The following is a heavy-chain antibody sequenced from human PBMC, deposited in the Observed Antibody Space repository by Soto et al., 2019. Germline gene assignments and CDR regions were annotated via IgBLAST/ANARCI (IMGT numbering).Heavy chain of an antibody. CDR1: GGSISSYC. V-gene: IGHV4-59*12. CDR2: IYYSGST. Sequence: PLEILSLTCTVSGGSISSYCWSWIRQPPGKGLEWIGYIYYSGSTNYNPSLKSRVTISVDTSKNQFSLKLSSVTAADTAVFYCATTYYDILTGYLAIDYWGQGTLVTVSS. D-gene: IGHD3-9*01. J-gene: IGHJ4*02. CDR3: ATTYYDILTGYLAIDY.